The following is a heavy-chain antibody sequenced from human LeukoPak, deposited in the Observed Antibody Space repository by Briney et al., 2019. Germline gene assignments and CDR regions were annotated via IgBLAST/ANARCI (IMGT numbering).Heavy chain of an antibody. D-gene: IGHD2-2*01. CDR1: GGSISSGGYY. J-gene: IGHJ3*02. CDR3: ARVDCSSTSCPSPSAGAFDI. Sequence: PSETLSLTCTVSGGSISSGGYYWSWVRQHPGKGLEWIGYIYYSGSTYYIPSLKSRVTISVDTSKNQFSLKLSSVTAADTAVYYCARVDCSSTSCPSPSAGAFDIWGQGTMVTVSS. CDR2: IYYSGST. V-gene: IGHV4-31*03.